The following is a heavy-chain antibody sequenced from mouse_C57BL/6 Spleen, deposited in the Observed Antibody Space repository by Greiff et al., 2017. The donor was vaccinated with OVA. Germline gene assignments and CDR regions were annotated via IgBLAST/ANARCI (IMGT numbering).Heavy chain of an antibody. V-gene: IGHV5-6*01. CDR2: ISSGGSYT. Sequence: VQLQQSGGDLVKPGGSLKLSCAASGFTFSSYGMSWVRQTPDKRLEWVATISSGGSYTYYPDSVKGRFTISRDNAKNTLYLQMSSLKSEDTAMYYCARSLLYSPFAYWGQGTLVTVSA. D-gene: IGHD2-12*01. CDR1: GFTFSSYG. CDR3: ARSLLYSPFAY. J-gene: IGHJ3*01.